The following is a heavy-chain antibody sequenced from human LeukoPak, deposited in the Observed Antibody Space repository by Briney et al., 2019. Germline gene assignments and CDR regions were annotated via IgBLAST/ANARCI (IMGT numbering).Heavy chain of an antibody. CDR3: ARAAYYYGSGSYYNEDYYYYYMDV. J-gene: IGHJ6*03. D-gene: IGHD3-10*01. V-gene: IGHV4-61*10. CDR2: IYSSGST. CDR1: GDAIRSSSYF. Sequence: SETLSLTCTVSGDAIRSSSYFWSWIRQPAGKGLEWIGRIYSSGSTDYNPSLKSRVTISVDTSKNQFSLKLSSVTAADTAVYYCARAAYYYGSGSYYNEDYYYYYMDVWGKGTTVTVSS.